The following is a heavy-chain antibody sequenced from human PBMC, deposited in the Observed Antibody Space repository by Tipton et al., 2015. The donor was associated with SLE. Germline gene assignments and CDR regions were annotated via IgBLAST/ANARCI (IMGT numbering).Heavy chain of an antibody. CDR3: ARGITVRFLEWLPDY. Sequence: TLSLTCTVSGGSISSHYWSWIRQPPGKGLEWIGEINHSGSTNYNPSLKSRVTISVDTSKNQFSLKLSSVTAADTAVYYCARGITVRFLEWLPDYWGQGTLVTVSS. J-gene: IGHJ4*02. D-gene: IGHD3-3*01. CDR2: INHSGST. CDR1: GGSISSHY. V-gene: IGHV4-34*01.